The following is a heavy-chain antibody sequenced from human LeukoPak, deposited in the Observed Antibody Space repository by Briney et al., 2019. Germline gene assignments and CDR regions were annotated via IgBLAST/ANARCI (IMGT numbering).Heavy chain of an antibody. J-gene: IGHJ4*02. Sequence: SGTLSLTCAVSGGSISGGCYSWSWIRQPPGKGLEGIGYIYHSGSTYYNPSLKSRVTISVDRSKNQFSLKLSSVTAADTAVYYCASNSWFAPYYFDSWGQGTLVTVSS. CDR1: GGSISGGCYS. V-gene: IGHV4-30-2*01. CDR2: IYHSGST. CDR3: ASNSWFAPYYFDS. D-gene: IGHD3-10*01.